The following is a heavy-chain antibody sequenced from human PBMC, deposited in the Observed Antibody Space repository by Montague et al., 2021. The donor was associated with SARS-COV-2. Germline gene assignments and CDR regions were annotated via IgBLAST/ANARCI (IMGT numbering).Heavy chain of an antibody. Sequence: TLSLTCSVSGASISSANDYWTWIRQPAGKGLEWIGHITTSGSSSHNPTLKSRVTIKIDKYKQHFSLELISVTAADTAVYYCARDHRCMAMAGRAYYYYYIDVWGKGTTVTVSS. D-gene: IGHD6-19*01. CDR1: GASISSANDY. V-gene: IGHV4-61*09. CDR3: ARDHRCMAMAGRAYYYYYIDV. CDR2: ITTSGSS. J-gene: IGHJ6*03.